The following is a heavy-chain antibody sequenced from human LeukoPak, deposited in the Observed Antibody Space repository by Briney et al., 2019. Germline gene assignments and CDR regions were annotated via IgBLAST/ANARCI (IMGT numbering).Heavy chain of an antibody. D-gene: IGHD3-16*01. CDR2: IYFSGTT. CDR1: GGSISANNFY. J-gene: IGHJ5*02. Sequence: SETLSLTCTASGGSISANNFYWDWVRHPPGKGLEWLGNIYFSGTTYYNPSLKSRVTMSIDTSKNQFSLKLSSVTATDTAVYYCATHQGGSSWLDPWGQGTLVTVSS. V-gene: IGHV4-39*01. CDR3: ATHQGGSSWLDP.